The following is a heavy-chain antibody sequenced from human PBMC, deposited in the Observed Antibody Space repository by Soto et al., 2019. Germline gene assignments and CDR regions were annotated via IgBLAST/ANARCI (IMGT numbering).Heavy chain of an antibody. V-gene: IGHV1-3*01. CDR2: INAGNGNT. D-gene: IGHD6-19*01. Sequence: ASVKVSCKASGYTFTSYAMHWVRQAPGQRLEWMGWINAGNGNTKYSQKFQGRVTITRDTSASTAYMELSSLRSEDTAVCYCARVGYSSGWYQDWGQGTLVTVSS. CDR3: ARVGYSSGWYQD. J-gene: IGHJ4*02. CDR1: GYTFTSYA.